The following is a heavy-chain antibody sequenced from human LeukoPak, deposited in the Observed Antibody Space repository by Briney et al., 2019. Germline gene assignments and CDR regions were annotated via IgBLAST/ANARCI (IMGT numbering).Heavy chain of an antibody. J-gene: IGHJ4*02. Sequence: GGSLRLSCAASVFTVSSNYMSWVRQAPGKGLEWVSVIYSGGSTYYADSVKGRFTISRDNSKNTLYLQMNSLRAEDTAVYYCATSGRGYSGYDPFDYWGQGTLVTVSS. D-gene: IGHD5-12*01. CDR2: IYSGGST. CDR1: VFTVSSNY. CDR3: ATSGRGYSGYDPFDY. V-gene: IGHV3-53*01.